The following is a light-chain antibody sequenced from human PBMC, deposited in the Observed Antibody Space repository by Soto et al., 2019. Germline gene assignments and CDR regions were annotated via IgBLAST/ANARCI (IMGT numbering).Light chain of an antibody. J-gene: IGKJ2*01. CDR3: QQYDTTPMYT. CDR2: GAS. CDR1: QSVSNNY. V-gene: IGKV3-20*01. Sequence: VLTQSPGPLSLSPGERATLSCRAIQSVSNNYLAWYQQKPGQAPRLLIYGASSRATGIPDRFSGSGSGTDFTLTISRLEPEDFAVYYCQQYDTTPMYTFGQGTKVDTK.